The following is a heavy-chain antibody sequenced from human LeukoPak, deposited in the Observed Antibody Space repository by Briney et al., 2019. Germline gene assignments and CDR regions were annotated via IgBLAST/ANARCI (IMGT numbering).Heavy chain of an antibody. Sequence: ETLSLTCTVSGYSISSGYSWGWIRQPPGKGLEWIGSINHSGNTYYSPSLKSRVTISVDTSKNQFSLKLTSVTAADTAVYYCAKGSGVAAAGRPPFFDYWGQGTLVTVSS. V-gene: IGHV4-38-2*02. CDR3: AKGSGVAAAGRPPFFDY. J-gene: IGHJ4*02. CDR1: GYSISSGYS. D-gene: IGHD6-25*01. CDR2: INHSGNT.